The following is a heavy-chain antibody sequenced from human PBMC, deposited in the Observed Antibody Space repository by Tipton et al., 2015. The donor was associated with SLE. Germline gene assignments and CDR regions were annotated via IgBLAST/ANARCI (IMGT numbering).Heavy chain of an antibody. CDR2: ISGSGGTT. Sequence: SLRLSCASSGPIFYTYVMSWVRQVPGKGLEWVAAISGSGGTTHYADSVKGRFTISRDNAKNSLYLQMNSLRAEDTALYYCAKDGGSHGTYYYYMDVWGKGTTVTVSS. CDR1: GPIFYTYV. V-gene: IGHV3-23*01. J-gene: IGHJ6*03. D-gene: IGHD1-26*01. CDR3: AKDGGSHGTYYYYMDV.